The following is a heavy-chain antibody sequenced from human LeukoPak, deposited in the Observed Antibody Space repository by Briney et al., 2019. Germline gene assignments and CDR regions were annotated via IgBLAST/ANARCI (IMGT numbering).Heavy chain of an antibody. CDR1: GGSISSYY. CDR3: ARRYSYGYNAFDI. Sequence: PSETLSLTCTVSGGSISSYYWSWIRQPPGKGLEWIGYIYYSGSTNYNPSLKSRVTISVDTSKNQFSLKLSSGTAADTAVYYCARRYSYGYNAFDIWGQGTMVTVSS. D-gene: IGHD5-18*01. CDR2: IYYSGST. V-gene: IGHV4-59*08. J-gene: IGHJ3*02.